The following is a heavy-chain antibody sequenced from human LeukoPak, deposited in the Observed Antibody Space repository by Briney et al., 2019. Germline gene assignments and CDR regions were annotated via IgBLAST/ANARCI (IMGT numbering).Heavy chain of an antibody. CDR2: INTNTGNP. CDR3: ARDTGFSMLRGILF. CDR1: GYTFTNDG. Sequence: ASVKVSCKASGYTFTNDGMNWVRQAPGQGLEWMGWINTNTGNPTYAQGFTGRFVFSLDTSVSTAYLQISSLKAEDTAVYYCARDTGFSMLRGILFWGQGTLVTVSS. D-gene: IGHD3-10*01. J-gene: IGHJ4*02. V-gene: IGHV7-4-1*02.